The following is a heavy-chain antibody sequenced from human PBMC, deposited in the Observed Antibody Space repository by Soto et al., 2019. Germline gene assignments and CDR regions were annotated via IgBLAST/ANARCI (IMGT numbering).Heavy chain of an antibody. D-gene: IGHD4-17*01. CDR3: ARRYGDAFDI. V-gene: IGHV4-59*08. Sequence: PSDTLSLTCTATDASITSYYWSWIRQPPGKGLEWIGYIYYSGSTNYNPSLKSRVTISVDTSKNQFSLKLSSVTAADTAVYYCARRYGDAFDIWGQGTMVT. CDR2: IYYSGST. CDR1: DASITSYY. J-gene: IGHJ3*02.